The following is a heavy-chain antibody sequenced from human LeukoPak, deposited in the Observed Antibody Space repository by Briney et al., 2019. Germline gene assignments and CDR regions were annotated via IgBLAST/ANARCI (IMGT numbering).Heavy chain of an antibody. J-gene: IGHJ4*02. D-gene: IGHD4-23*01. CDR2: IIPILGIA. Sequence: ASVKVSCKASEGTFSSYAISWVRQAPGQGLEWMGRIIPILGIANYAQKFQGRVTITADKSTSTAYMELSSLRSEDTAVYYCARDSAHGGNLNWGQGTLVTVSS. CDR3: ARDSAHGGNLN. CDR1: EGTFSSYA. V-gene: IGHV1-69*04.